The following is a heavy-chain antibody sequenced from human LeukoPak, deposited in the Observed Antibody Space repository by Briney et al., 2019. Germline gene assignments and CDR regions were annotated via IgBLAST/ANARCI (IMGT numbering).Heavy chain of an antibody. V-gene: IGHV4-4*07. CDR3: ARGGSGLYGYYYDMDV. D-gene: IGHD6-19*01. CDR1: GGSMSNYY. CDR2: IWMSGRN. Sequence: SETLSLTCVASGGSMSNYYWNWMRQPAGEGLEGSGRIWMSGRNNYNPSLKSRVTMSVHTSRNQFSLKLSSVPAADTAMYYCARGGSGLYGYYYDMDVWGQGTTVTVSS. J-gene: IGHJ6*01.